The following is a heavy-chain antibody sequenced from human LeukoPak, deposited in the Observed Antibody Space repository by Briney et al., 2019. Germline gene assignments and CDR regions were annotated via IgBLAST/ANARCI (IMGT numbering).Heavy chain of an antibody. J-gene: IGHJ4*02. V-gene: IGHV1-2*02. CDR2: INPNSGGT. CDR1: GYTFTGYY. Sequence: ASVKVSCKASGYTFTGYYMHWVRQAPGQGLEWMGWINPNSGGTDYAQKFQGRGTMTRDTSISTAYMELSRLRSDDTAVYYCARMDNNYDFWSGYFDSYFDYWGQGTLVTVSS. CDR3: ARMDNNYDFWSGYFDSYFDY. D-gene: IGHD3-3*01.